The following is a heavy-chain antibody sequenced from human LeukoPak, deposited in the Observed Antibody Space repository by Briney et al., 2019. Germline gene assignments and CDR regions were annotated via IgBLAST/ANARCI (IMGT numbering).Heavy chain of an antibody. CDR1: GGTFSSYA. CDR3: ARDPPLGSGSYPLAY. D-gene: IGHD3-10*01. Sequence: SVKVSCTASGGTFSSYAISWVRQAPGQGLEWMGGIIPIFGTANYAQKFQGRVTITADESTSTAYMELSSLRSEDTAVYYCARDPPLGSGSYPLAYWGQGTLVTVSS. J-gene: IGHJ4*02. V-gene: IGHV1-69*13. CDR2: IIPIFGTA.